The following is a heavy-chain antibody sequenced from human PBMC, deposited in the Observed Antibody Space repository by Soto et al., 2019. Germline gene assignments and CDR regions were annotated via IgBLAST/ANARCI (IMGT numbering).Heavy chain of an antibody. CDR3: ARDGWDCSSTNCYFDL. Sequence: EVQLVESGGGQVKPGGSLRLSCAASGFTFSSYSMNWVRQAPGKGLEWVSSISSSSYIYYAESVKGRFTVSRDNAKDSLYLQMTSLTVEDTAVYYCARDGWDCSSTNCYFDLWGKGTLVSVSS. CDR1: GFTFSSYS. D-gene: IGHD2-2*01. CDR2: ISSSSYI. J-gene: IGHJ4*02. V-gene: IGHV3-21*01.